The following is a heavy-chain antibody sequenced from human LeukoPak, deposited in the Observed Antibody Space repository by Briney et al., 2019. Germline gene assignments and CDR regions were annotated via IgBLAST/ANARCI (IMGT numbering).Heavy chain of an antibody. Sequence: PGGGLRLSCSAPGFTFSSYSMDWVRQAPGKGLEWVSSISSSSSYIYYADSVKGRFTISRDNAKNSLYLQMNSLRAEDTAVYYCARGGSEGATNYYYYMDVWGKGTTVTVSS. CDR2: ISSSSSYI. CDR1: GFTFSSYS. CDR3: ARGGSEGATNYYYYMDV. J-gene: IGHJ6*03. D-gene: IGHD1-26*01. V-gene: IGHV3-21*01.